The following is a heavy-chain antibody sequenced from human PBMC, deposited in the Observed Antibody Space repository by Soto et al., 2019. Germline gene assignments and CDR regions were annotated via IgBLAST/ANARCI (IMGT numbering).Heavy chain of an antibody. V-gene: IGHV1-46*03. J-gene: IGHJ4*02. CDR2: INPSGGST. D-gene: IGHD6-6*01. Sequence: QVQLVQSGAEVKKPGASVKVSCKASGYTFTSCYMHWVRQAPGQGLEWMGIINPSGGSTSYAQKFQGRVTMTRDTSTSTVYMELSSLRSEDTAVYYCARDPRWYSSSGGPTDYWGQGTLVTVSS. CDR1: GYTFTSCY. CDR3: ARDPRWYSSSGGPTDY.